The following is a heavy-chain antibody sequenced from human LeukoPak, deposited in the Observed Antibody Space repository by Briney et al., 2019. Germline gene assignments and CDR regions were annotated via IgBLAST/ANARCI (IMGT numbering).Heavy chain of an antibody. Sequence: PSETLSLTCTVSGGSISSGSYYWGWIRQPPGKGLEWVSYISSSGSTIYYADSVKGRFTISRDNAKNSLYLQMNSLRAEDTAVYYCARSSYSSSWFLYDYWGQGTLVTVSS. V-gene: IGHV3-11*01. J-gene: IGHJ4*02. D-gene: IGHD6-13*01. CDR2: ISSSGSTI. CDR1: GGSISSGSYY. CDR3: ARSSYSSSWFLYDY.